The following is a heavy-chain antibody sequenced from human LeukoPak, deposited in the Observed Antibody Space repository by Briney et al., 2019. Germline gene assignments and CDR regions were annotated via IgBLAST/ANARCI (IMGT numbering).Heavy chain of an antibody. CDR2: IYFSGST. D-gene: IGHD1-26*01. CDR3: AREGGSYYFDY. CDR1: GVSISTYF. Sequence: SETLSLTCTVSGVSISTYFWSWIRQPPGKGLEWIGHIYFSGSTNYNPSLKSRVTMSLDTSKNQFSLKLSSVTAADTAVYYCAREGGSYYFDYWGQGTLVTVSS. J-gene: IGHJ4*02. V-gene: IGHV4-59*01.